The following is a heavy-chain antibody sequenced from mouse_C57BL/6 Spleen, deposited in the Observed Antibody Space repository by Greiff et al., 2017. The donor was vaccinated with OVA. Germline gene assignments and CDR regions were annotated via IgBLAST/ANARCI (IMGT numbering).Heavy chain of an antibody. Sequence: VQLKESGAELVRPGASVKLSCTASGFNIKDDYMHWVKQRPEQGLEWIGWIDPENGDTEYASKFQGKATITADTSSNTAYLQLSSLTSEDTAVYYCTTFDYTGDYWGQGTTLTVSS. D-gene: IGHD2-4*01. CDR3: TTFDYTGDY. CDR1: GFNIKDDY. CDR2: IDPENGDT. V-gene: IGHV14-4*01. J-gene: IGHJ2*01.